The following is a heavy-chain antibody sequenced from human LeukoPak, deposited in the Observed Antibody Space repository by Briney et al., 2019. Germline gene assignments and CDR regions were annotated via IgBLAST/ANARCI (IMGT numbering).Heavy chain of an antibody. Sequence: PSETLSLTCTVSGGSISSGGYCWSWIRQHPGKGLEWIGYIYYSGSTYYNPSLKSRVTISVDTSKNQFSLKLSSVTAADTAVYYCARGGPGRYYDILTGYSEPGGYYFDYWGQGTLVTVSS. CDR1: GGSISSGGYC. D-gene: IGHD3-9*01. CDR2: IYYSGST. J-gene: IGHJ4*02. CDR3: ARGGPGRYYDILTGYSEPGGYYFDY. V-gene: IGHV4-31*03.